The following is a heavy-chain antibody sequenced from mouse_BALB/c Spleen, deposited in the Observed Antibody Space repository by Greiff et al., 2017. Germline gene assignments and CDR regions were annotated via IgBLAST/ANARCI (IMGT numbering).Heavy chain of an antibody. V-gene: IGHV3-2*02. CDR2: ISYSGST. Sequence: EVQGVESGPGLVKPSQSLSLTCTVTGYSITSDYAWNWIRQFPGNKLEWMGYISYSGSTSYNPSLKSRISITRDTSKNQFFLQLNSVTTEDTATYYCARDYYGSSPFAYWGQGTLVTVSA. CDR1: GYSITSDYA. J-gene: IGHJ3*01. D-gene: IGHD1-1*01. CDR3: ARDYYGSSPFAY.